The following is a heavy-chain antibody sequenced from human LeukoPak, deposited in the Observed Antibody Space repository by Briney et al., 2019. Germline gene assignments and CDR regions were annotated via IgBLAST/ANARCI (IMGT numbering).Heavy chain of an antibody. V-gene: IGHV3-23*01. CDR1: GFTFSSYA. CDR3: AKAPAYCGGDCYVYYFDY. J-gene: IGHJ4*02. CDR2: ISGSGGST. Sequence: GSLRLSCAASGFTFSSYAMSWVRQAPGKGLEWVSAISGSGGSTYYADSVKGRFTISRDNSKNTLYLQMNSLRAEDTAVYYCAKAPAYCGGDCYVYYFDYWGQGTLVTVPS. D-gene: IGHD2-21*02.